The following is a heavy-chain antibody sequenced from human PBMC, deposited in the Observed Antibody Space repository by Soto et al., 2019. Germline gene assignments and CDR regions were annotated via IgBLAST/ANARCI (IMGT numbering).Heavy chain of an antibody. CDR2: ISSSSSYT. CDR3: ARTTTRDTIFGVGGYYYGMDV. Sequence: GGSLRLSCAASGFTFSDYYMSWIRQAPGKGLEWVSYISSSSSYTNYADSVKGRFTISRDNAKNSLYLQMNSLRAEDTAVYYCARTTTRDTIFGVGGYYYGMDVWGQGTTVTVSS. J-gene: IGHJ6*02. D-gene: IGHD3-3*01. CDR1: GFTFSDYY. V-gene: IGHV3-11*06.